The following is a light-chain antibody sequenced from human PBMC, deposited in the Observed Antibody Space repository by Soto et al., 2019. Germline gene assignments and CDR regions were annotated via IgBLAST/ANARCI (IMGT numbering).Light chain of an antibody. V-gene: IGKV3-20*01. CDR2: AAS. CDR1: QSVSSSY. Sequence: EVVLTQSPGTLSLSPGERNTHSCRASQSVSSSYLAWYQQKPGQAPRLLIYAASSRATGIPDRFSGSGSGTDFTLTISRLEPEDFAVYYCQQYGSSRWTFGQGTKVDIK. CDR3: QQYGSSRWT. J-gene: IGKJ1*01.